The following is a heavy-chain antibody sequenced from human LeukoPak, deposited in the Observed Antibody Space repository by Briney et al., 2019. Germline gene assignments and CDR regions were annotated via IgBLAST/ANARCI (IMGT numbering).Heavy chain of an antibody. J-gene: IGHJ6*02. CDR1: GGSISSYY. V-gene: IGHV4-59*01. CDR2: AYYSGST. D-gene: IGHD3-10*01. Sequence: PSETLSPTCTVPGGSISSYYWNWIRQPPGKALEWLGYAYYSGSTNYNPSLKTRLTISVDTSKAQFSLTLSSVTAADTAIYYCASRSGRNYYGMDVWGQGTTVIVSS. CDR3: ASRSGRNYYGMDV.